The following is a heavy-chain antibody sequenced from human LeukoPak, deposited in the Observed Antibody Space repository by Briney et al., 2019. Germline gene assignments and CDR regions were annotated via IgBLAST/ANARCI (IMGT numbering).Heavy chain of an antibody. Sequence: SETLSLTCTVSGGSISSSSYYWGWIRQPPGKGLEWIGRIYYSGSTYYNPSLKSRVTISVDTSKNQFSLKLSSVTAADTAVYYCARHEDDFGTDYWGQGTLVTVSS. CDR3: ARHEDDFGTDY. V-gene: IGHV4-39*01. J-gene: IGHJ4*02. D-gene: IGHD3-3*01. CDR1: GGSISSSSYY. CDR2: IYYSGST.